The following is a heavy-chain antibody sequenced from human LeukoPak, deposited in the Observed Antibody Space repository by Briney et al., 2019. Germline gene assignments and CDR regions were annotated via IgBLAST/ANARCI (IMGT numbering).Heavy chain of an antibody. Sequence: PSETLSLTCSVSGGSISSYYWSWIRQPAGKGLEWIGRIYTSGSTNYNPSLKSRVTMSVDTSKNQFSLKLSSVTAADTAVYYCATYSSSWLGYFQHWGQGTLVTVSS. D-gene: IGHD6-13*01. CDR3: ATYSSSWLGYFQH. J-gene: IGHJ1*01. CDR2: IYTSGST. CDR1: GGSISSYY. V-gene: IGHV4-4*07.